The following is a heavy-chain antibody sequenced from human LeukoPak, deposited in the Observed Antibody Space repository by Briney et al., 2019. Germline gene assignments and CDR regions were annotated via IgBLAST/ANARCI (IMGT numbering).Heavy chain of an antibody. CDR1: GYTFTGYY. Sequence: ASVKVSCKASGYTFTGYYMHWVRQAPGQGLEWMGWINPNSGGTNYAQKFQGRATMTRDTSISTAYMELSRLRSDDTAVYYCARVILPITMRSPAGYWGQGTLVTVSS. D-gene: IGHD3-22*01. CDR3: ARVILPITMRSPAGY. V-gene: IGHV1-2*02. J-gene: IGHJ4*02. CDR2: INPNSGGT.